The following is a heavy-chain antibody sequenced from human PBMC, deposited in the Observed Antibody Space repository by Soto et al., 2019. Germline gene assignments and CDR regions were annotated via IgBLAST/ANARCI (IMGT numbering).Heavy chain of an antibody. V-gene: IGHV1-8*01. CDR1: GYTFTSYD. J-gene: IGHJ6*02. D-gene: IGHD3-22*01. CDR2: MNPNSGNT. Sequence: ASVKGSCKASGYTFTSYDINWVRQATGQGLEWMGWMNPNSGNTGYAQKFQGRVTMTRNTSISTAYMELSSLRSEDTAVYFCARSAYYDSGGQRTYDYRYGMAFWGQGTTVIVSS. CDR3: ARSAYYDSGGQRTYDYRYGMAF.